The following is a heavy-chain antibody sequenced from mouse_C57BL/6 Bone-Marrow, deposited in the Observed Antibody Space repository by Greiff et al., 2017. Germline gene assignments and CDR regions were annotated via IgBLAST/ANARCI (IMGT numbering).Heavy chain of an antibody. CDR3: SYYCGSSRYCDV. Sequence: QVQLKQPGAELVKPGASVKMSCKASGYTFTSYWITWVKQRPGQGLEWIGDIYPGSDSTNYNEKFKSKATLTVDTSSSTAYMQLSSLTSEDSAVEYCSYYCGSSRYCDVWGTGTTVTVSS. CDR2: IYPGSDST. V-gene: IGHV1-55*01. CDR1: GYTFTSYW. J-gene: IGHJ1*03. D-gene: IGHD1-1*01.